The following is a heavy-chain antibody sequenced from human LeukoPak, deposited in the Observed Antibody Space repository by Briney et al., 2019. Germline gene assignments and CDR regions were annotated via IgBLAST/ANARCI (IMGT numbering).Heavy chain of an antibody. CDR3: ARVAFGLYVMDV. Sequence: GGSLRLSCAASEFTFSTYSMNWVRQAPGEGLEWVSSISSDSNYIYYADSLKGRFTMSRDNAKNSLFLQMINLRAEDTAVYYCARVAFGLYVMDVWGQGTTATVSS. J-gene: IGHJ6*02. CDR2: ISSDSNYI. CDR1: EFTFSTYS. D-gene: IGHD3-16*01. V-gene: IGHV3-21*01.